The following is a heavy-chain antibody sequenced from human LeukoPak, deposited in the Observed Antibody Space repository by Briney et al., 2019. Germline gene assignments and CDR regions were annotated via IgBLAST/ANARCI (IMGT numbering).Heavy chain of an antibody. J-gene: IGHJ4*02. CDR2: IYYSGST. Sequence: SETLSLTCTVSGGSISSSSYYWGWIRQPPGKGLEWIGSIYYSGSTYYNPSLKSRVTISVDTSKNQFSLKLSSVTAADTAVYYCAKTYYHDSSGYYFDYWGQGTLVTVSS. V-gene: IGHV4-39*07. CDR1: GGSISSSSYY. D-gene: IGHD3-22*01. CDR3: AKTYYHDSSGYYFDY.